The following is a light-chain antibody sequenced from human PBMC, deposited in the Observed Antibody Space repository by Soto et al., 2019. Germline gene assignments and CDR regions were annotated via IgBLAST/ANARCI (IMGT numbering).Light chain of an antibody. V-gene: IGLV2-11*01. Sequence: QSALTQPRSLSGSPGQSVTISCTGDSSDLGDSNFVSWYQQHPGEVPKLLIYDVNKRPSGVPDRFSGSKSGNTASLTSSGLQAEDEADYYCCSYTGNWVFGVGTKLTVL. CDR1: SSDLGDSNF. CDR2: DVN. CDR3: CSYTGNWV. J-gene: IGLJ3*02.